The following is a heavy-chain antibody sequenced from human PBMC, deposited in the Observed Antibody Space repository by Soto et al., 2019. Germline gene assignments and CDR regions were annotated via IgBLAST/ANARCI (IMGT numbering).Heavy chain of an antibody. CDR2: ISYDGSNK. J-gene: IGHJ4*02. CDR3: AAIAVAVPVPNHIFDY. V-gene: IGHV3-30*03. CDR1: GFTFSSYG. Sequence: PGGSLRLSCAASGFTFSSYGMHWVRQAPGKGLEWVAVISYDGSNKYYADSVKGRFTISRDNSKNTLYLQMNSLRAEDTAVYYCAAIAVAVPVPNHIFDYWGQGTLVTVSS. D-gene: IGHD6-19*01.